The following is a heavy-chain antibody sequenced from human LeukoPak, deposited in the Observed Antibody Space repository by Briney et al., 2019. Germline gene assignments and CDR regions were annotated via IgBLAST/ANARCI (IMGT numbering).Heavy chain of an antibody. CDR1: GYSFTSYW. CDR2: IYPGASDT. CDR3: ARTEGPSWFDP. V-gene: IGHV5-51*01. J-gene: IGHJ5*02. Sequence: GESLKISCKGSGYSFTSYWIGWVRQMPGKGLERMGIIYPGASDTRYSPSFQGQVTISADKSISTAFPQWSSLKASDTAMYYCARTEGPSWFDPWGQGTLVTVSS.